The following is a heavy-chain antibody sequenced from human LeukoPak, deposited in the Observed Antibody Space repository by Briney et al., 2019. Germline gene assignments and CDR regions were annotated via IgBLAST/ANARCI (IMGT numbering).Heavy chain of an antibody. D-gene: IGHD3-22*01. CDR2: ISSSSTII. CDR1: GFTFSSHS. V-gene: IGHV3-48*01. Sequence: GGSLRLSCAASGFTFSSHSMNWVRQAPGKGLERVSYISSSSTIIRYADSVKGRFTISRDDAKNSLYLQMNSLRAEDTAVYYCARDSTPYDSSGYCYDYWGQGTLVTVSS. J-gene: IGHJ4*02. CDR3: ARDSTPYDSSGYCYDY.